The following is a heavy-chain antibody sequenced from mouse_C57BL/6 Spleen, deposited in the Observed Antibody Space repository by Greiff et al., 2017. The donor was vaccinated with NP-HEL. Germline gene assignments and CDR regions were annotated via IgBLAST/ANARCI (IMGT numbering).Heavy chain of an antibody. CDR3: ARDSDYYGSSYEDYFDY. CDR1: GYTFTSYW. Sequence: VQLQESGAELVKPGASVKMSCKASGYTFTSYWITWVKQRPGQGLEWIGDIYPGSGSTNYNEKFKSKATLTVDTSSSTAYMQLSSLTSEDSAVYYCARDSDYYGSSYEDYFDYWGQGTTLTVSS. V-gene: IGHV1-55*01. D-gene: IGHD1-1*01. CDR2: IYPGSGST. J-gene: IGHJ2*01.